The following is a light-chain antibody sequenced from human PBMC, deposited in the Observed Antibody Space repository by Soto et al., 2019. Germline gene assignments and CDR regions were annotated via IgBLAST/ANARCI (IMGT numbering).Light chain of an antibody. Sequence: IQITQSPSTLSASVGDRVTITCRASQSISSWLAWYQQKPGKAPKVLIFDASSLESGVPSRFSGSGSATEFTLTISSLQPDDFATYYCQQYSTYPWTFGQGTKVDI. CDR1: QSISSW. J-gene: IGKJ1*01. CDR2: DAS. CDR3: QQYSTYPWT. V-gene: IGKV1-5*01.